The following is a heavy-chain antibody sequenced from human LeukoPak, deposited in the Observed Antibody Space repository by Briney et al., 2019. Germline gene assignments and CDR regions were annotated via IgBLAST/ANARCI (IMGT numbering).Heavy chain of an antibody. J-gene: IGHJ5*02. CDR3: ARPLSPGGSYFDDNWFDP. CDR1: GGSISSSSYY. Sequence: SETLSLTCTVSGGSISSSSYYWGWIRQPPGKGLEWIGSIYYSGSTYYNPSLKSRVTISVDTSKNQFSLKLSSVTAADTAVYYCARPLSPGGSYFDDNWFDPWGQGTLVTVSS. D-gene: IGHD1-26*01. V-gene: IGHV4-39*01. CDR2: IYYSGST.